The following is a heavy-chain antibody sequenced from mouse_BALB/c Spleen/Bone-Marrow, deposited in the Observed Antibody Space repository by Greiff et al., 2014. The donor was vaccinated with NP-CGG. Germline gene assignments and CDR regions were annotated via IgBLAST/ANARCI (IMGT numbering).Heavy chain of an antibody. CDR1: GYTFTEYI. CDR3: ARHESYGNYLYFDV. V-gene: IGHV1-62-2*01. D-gene: IGHD2-10*02. Sequence: VQLQQSGAGLVKPGASVKLSCKASGYTFTEYIIHWVKQRSGQGLEWIGWFYPGRGSIRYNEKFKDKATLTADKSSSTVYMELSRLTSEDSAVYFCARHESYGNYLYFDVWGAGTTVTVSS. CDR2: FYPGRGSI. J-gene: IGHJ1*01.